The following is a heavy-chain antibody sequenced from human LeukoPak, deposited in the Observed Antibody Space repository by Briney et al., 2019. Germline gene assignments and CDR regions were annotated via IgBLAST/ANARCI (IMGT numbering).Heavy chain of an antibody. CDR3: ARGLYYDFWSGYPDAFDI. CDR1: GFTVSSNE. CDR2: ISGGST. J-gene: IGHJ3*02. Sequence: GGSLRLSCAASGFTVSSNEMSWVRQAPGKGLEWVSSISGGSTYYTDSRKGRFTISRDNAKNSLYLQMNSLRAEDTAVYYCARGLYYDFWSGYPDAFDIWGQGTMVTVSS. D-gene: IGHD3-3*01. V-gene: IGHV3-38-3*01.